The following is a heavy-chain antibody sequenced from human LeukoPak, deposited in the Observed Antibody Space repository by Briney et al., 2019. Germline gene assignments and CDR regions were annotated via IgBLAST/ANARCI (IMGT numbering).Heavy chain of an antibody. V-gene: IGHV3-23*01. Sequence: PGGSLRLSCAASGFTFSSYAMSWVRQAPGKGLEWVSTISDNGGSTYYADSVKGRFTISRDNSKNTLYLQMNSLRAEDTAVYFCTKRGTVTTFVHCDFWGQGTLVTVSS. D-gene: IGHD4-17*01. CDR3: TKRGTVTTFVHCDF. CDR1: GFTFSSYA. CDR2: ISDNGGST. J-gene: IGHJ4*02.